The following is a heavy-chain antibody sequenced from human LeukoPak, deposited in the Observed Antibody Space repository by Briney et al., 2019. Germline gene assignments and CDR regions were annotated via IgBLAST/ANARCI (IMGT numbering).Heavy chain of an antibody. D-gene: IGHD1-26*01. V-gene: IGHV3-49*04. CDR2: ISSKTFGGTT. CDR3: TRELWELRPADFAMDV. CDR1: GFTFGDYD. Sequence: GGSLRLSCTSSGFTFGDYDMSWVRQAPGKGLEWISFISSKTFGGTTEYAASVKGRFTISRDDSKSIAYLQMNSLKTEDTAVYYCTRELWELRPADFAMDVWGQGTTVTVSS. J-gene: IGHJ6*02.